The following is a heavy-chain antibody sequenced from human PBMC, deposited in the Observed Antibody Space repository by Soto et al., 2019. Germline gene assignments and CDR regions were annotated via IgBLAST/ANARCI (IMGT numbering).Heavy chain of an antibody. D-gene: IGHD4-17*01. Sequence: QVQLVESGGGVVQPGRSLRLSCAASGFAFSTYAMHWVRQAPGKGLEWVAVMSYDGSNKYYADSVKGRFTISRDNSKNTLYLPMNSLRTEDTAVYYCAKDPGYGDYEDYFDYWGQGTLVTVSS. CDR2: MSYDGSNK. CDR3: AKDPGYGDYEDYFDY. CDR1: GFAFSTYA. V-gene: IGHV3-30*18. J-gene: IGHJ4*02.